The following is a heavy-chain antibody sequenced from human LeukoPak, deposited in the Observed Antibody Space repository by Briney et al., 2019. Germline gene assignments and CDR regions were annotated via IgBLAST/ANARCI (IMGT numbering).Heavy chain of an antibody. J-gene: IGHJ4*02. V-gene: IGHV3-23*01. CDR3: AKDATPHNWIWDNFDH. Sequence: PGGSLRLSCVASGFTFSVHGMTWVRQAPGEGLEWVSSVGGGIDIYYADSAKGRFTASRDDSMKTVYLQMNSLRAEDTAVYYCAKDATPHNWIWDNFDHWGQGTPVTVSS. D-gene: IGHD5-24*01. CDR2: VGGGIDI. CDR1: GFTFSVHG.